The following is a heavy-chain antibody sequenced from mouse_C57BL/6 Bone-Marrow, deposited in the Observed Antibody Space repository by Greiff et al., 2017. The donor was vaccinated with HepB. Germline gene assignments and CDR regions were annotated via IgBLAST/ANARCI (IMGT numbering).Heavy chain of an antibody. CDR2: IHPNSGST. CDR1: GYTFTSYW. Sequence: QVQLQQPGAELVKPGASVKLSCKASGYTFTSYWMHWVKQRPGQGLEWIGMIHPNSGSTNYNEKFKSKATLTVDKSSSKAYMQLSSLTSEDSAVYYCARQDIGYDYLWGTGTTVTVSS. D-gene: IGHD2-4*01. V-gene: IGHV1-64*01. CDR3: ARQDIGYDYL. J-gene: IGHJ1*03.